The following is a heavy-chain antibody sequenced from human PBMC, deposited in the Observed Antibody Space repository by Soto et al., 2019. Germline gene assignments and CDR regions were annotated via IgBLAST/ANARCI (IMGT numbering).Heavy chain of an antibody. V-gene: IGHV3-21*06. CDR2: ISSNTNYI. J-gene: IGHJ4*02. Sequence: GGSLRLSCAASGFTFSSYAMSWVRQAPGKGLEWVSSISSNTNYIYYGDSMKGRFTISRDNAKNSLHLEMNSLRAEDTAVYYCARESEDLTSNFDYWGQGTLVTVSS. CDR3: ARESEDLTSNFDY. CDR1: GFTFSSYA.